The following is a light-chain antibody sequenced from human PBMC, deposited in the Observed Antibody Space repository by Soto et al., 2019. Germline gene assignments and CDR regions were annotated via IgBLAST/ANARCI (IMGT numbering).Light chain of an antibody. Sequence: QSVLTQPPSVSGAPGQSVTISCTGSSSNIGAGYDVHWYQQLPGTAPKLLIYGNTNRPSGVPDRFSGSKSGTSASLAITGLQAEEEADYYCQSYDSSLSGVVFGGGTKLTVL. J-gene: IGLJ2*01. V-gene: IGLV1-40*01. CDR1: SSNIGAGYD. CDR2: GNT. CDR3: QSYDSSLSGVV.